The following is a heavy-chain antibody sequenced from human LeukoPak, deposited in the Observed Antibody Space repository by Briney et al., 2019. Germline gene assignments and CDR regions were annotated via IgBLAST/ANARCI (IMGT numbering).Heavy chain of an antibody. CDR3: ARRGKLRYYMDV. J-gene: IGHJ6*03. Sequence: SETLSLTCAVYGGSFSGYYWSWIRQPPGKGLEWIGEINHSGSTNYNPSLKSRVTISVDTSKNQFSLKLSSVTAADTAAYYCARRGKLRYYMDVWGKGTTVTISS. CDR2: INHSGST. V-gene: IGHV4-34*01. CDR1: GGSFSGYY.